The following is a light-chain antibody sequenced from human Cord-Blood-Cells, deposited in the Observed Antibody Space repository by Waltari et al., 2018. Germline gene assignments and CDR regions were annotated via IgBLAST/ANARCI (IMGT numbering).Light chain of an antibody. CDR1: KLGDTY. CDR2: QDS. Sequence: SYELPQPPSVSVSPGRIARITCSGAKLGDTYACWYQQKPGQSPVLVIYQDSKRPSGIPERFSGSNSGNTATLTISGTQAMDEADYYCQAWDSSTVVFGGGTKLTVL. V-gene: IGLV3-1*01. CDR3: QAWDSSTVV. J-gene: IGLJ2*01.